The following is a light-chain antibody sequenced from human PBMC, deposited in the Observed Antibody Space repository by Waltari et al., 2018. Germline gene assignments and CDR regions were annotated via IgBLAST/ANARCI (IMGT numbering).Light chain of an antibody. V-gene: IGKV3-20*01. CDR3: QHYVSLPAT. J-gene: IGKJ1*01. Sequence: ELVLTQSPGTLSLYPGERATLSCRASQSVGRSLAWYQQKPGQAHRLLIYDTSSRATGIPDRFSGSGSGTDFSLTISRLEPEDFAVYYCQHYVSLPATFGQGTKVEIK. CDR1: QSVGRS. CDR2: DTS.